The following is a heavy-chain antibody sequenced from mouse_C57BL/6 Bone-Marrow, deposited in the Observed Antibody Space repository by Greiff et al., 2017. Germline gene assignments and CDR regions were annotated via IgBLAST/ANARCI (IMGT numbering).Heavy chain of an antibody. J-gene: IGHJ4*01. CDR1: GYAFSSSW. CDR3: ARGYYSNYEGAMDY. Sequence: QVQLKQSGPELVKPGASVKISCKASGYAFSSSWMNWVKQRPGKGLAWIGRIYPGDGDPNYNGKFKGKATLTADKSSSTAYMQLSSLTSEDSAVYAGARGYYSNYEGAMDYWGQGTSGTVSS. V-gene: IGHV1-82*01. CDR2: IYPGDGDP. D-gene: IGHD2-5*01.